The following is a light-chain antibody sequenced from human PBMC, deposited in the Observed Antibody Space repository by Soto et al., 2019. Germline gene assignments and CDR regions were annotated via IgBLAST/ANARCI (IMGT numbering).Light chain of an antibody. Sequence: QAVVTQPPSASGTPGQRITISCSGSSSNIGSNTVNWYQHLPGTAPKLLIYTNNQRPSGVPDRFSGSKSGTSASLAISGLQSEDEADYYCAAWDGSLNGWVFGGGTKVTVL. CDR1: SSNIGSNT. J-gene: IGLJ3*02. CDR2: TNN. CDR3: AAWDGSLNGWV. V-gene: IGLV1-44*01.